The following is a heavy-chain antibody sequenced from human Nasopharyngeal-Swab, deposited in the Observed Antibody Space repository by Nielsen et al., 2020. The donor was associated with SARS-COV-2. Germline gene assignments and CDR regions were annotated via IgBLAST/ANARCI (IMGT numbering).Heavy chain of an antibody. CDR3: ANHRPGTYYFDY. Sequence: GVSLKISCSVSGFTFSYYYLSLIRQAPGKGLEWVSYISSSGSTIYYADSVKGRFTISRDNAKNSLYLQMNSLRAEDTDVYYFANHRPGTYYFDYWGQGTLVTVSS. D-gene: IGHD3-10*01. J-gene: IGHJ4*02. CDR2: ISSSGSTI. CDR1: GFTFSYYY. V-gene: IGHV3-11*01.